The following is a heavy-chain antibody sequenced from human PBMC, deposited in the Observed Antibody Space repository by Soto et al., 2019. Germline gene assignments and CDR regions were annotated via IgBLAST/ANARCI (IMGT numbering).Heavy chain of an antibody. Sequence: QVQLVESGGGVVQPGRSLRLSCAASGFTFSSYGMHWVRQAPGKGLEWVAVIWYDGSNKYYADSVKGRFTISRDNSKNTLYLQMNSLRAEDTAVYYCARAEADGRGPPGVFYYGMDVWGQGTTVTVSS. D-gene: IGHD2-2*01. CDR3: ARAEADGRGPPGVFYYGMDV. CDR2: IWYDGSNK. V-gene: IGHV3-33*01. J-gene: IGHJ6*02. CDR1: GFTFSSYG.